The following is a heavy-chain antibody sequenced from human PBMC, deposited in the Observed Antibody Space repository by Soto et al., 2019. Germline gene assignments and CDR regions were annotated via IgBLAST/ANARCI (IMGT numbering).Heavy chain of an antibody. Sequence: QVQLVQSGAEVKKPGSSVKVSCKASGGTFSSYAISWVRQAPGQGLEWMGGIIPIFGTANYAQKFQGRVTITADESTSKAYRELSSLRSEDTAVYYCATTRGGYCSSTSCYGYWYFDLWGRGTLVTVSS. CDR1: GGTFSSYA. V-gene: IGHV1-69*01. D-gene: IGHD2-2*01. CDR3: ATTRGGYCSSTSCYGYWYFDL. CDR2: IIPIFGTA. J-gene: IGHJ2*01.